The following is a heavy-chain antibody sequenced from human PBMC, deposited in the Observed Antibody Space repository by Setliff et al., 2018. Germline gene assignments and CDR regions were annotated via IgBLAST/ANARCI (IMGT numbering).Heavy chain of an antibody. Sequence: NPSETLSLTCTVSGGSISSYYWSWIRQPAGKRLEWIGRIHASGSPSYNPSLESRVTISLDTSTNQFSLKLSSVTAADTAVYYCTRERYFDWFFEYWGQGTLVTVSS. CDR3: TRERYFDWFFEY. D-gene: IGHD3-9*01. V-gene: IGHV4-4*07. CDR2: IHASGSP. J-gene: IGHJ4*02. CDR1: GGSISSYY.